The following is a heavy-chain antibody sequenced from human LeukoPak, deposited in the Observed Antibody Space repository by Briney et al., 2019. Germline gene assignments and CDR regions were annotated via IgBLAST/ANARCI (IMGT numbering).Heavy chain of an antibody. J-gene: IGHJ1*01. D-gene: IGHD3-22*01. CDR2: IKSDGTT. CDR3: ARAPSEIGGYYPEYFRR. CDR1: GFTFSSYW. V-gene: IGHV3-74*01. Sequence: GGSLRLSCAASGFTFSSYWMHWVRQAPGKGLVWVSRIKSDGTTNYADSVKGRFTISRDNAKNTLSLQMNSLRAEDTGVYYCARAPSEIGGYYPEYFRRWGQGTLVTVSS.